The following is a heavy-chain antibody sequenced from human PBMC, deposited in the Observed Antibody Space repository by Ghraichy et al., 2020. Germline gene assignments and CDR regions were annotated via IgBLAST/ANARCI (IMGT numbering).Heavy chain of an antibody. D-gene: IGHD5-18*01. CDR3: VLLTAMGDY. V-gene: IGHV5-51*01. J-gene: IGHJ4*02. Sequence: GESLNISCKGSGYPFTSYWIGWVRQMPGKGLEWMGVIYPGYSDSRCSPSFQGQVTISADKSISTAYLQWSTLKASDTAMYYCVLLTAMGDYWGQGTLVTVSS. CDR1: GYPFTSYW. CDR2: IYPGYSDS.